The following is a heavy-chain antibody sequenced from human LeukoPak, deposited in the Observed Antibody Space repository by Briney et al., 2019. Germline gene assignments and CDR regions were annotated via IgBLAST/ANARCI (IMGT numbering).Heavy chain of an antibody. CDR2: INHSGST. Sequence: SETLSLTCAVYGGSFSGYYWSWIRQPPGKGLEWIGEINHSGSTNYNPSLKSRVTISVDTSKNQFSLKLSSVTAADTAVYYCARDVTGAARQLDWFDPWGQGTLVTVSS. D-gene: IGHD6-6*01. V-gene: IGHV4-34*01. CDR1: GGSFSGYY. J-gene: IGHJ5*02. CDR3: ARDVTGAARQLDWFDP.